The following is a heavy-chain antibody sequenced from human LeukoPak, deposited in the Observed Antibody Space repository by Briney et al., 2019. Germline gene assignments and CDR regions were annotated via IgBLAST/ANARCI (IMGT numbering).Heavy chain of an antibody. D-gene: IGHD6-19*01. V-gene: IGHV3-30*18. J-gene: IGHJ6*02. CDR2: ISYDGSNK. CDR3: AKESVYSSGWHYYYYYYGMDV. Sequence: GGSLRLSCAASGFTFSSYGMHWVRQAPGKGLEWVAVISYDGSNKYYPDSWKGRLTIPRENPKNTLYLKINGLRAEDTAVYYCAKESVYSSGWHYYYYYYGMDVGGQGTTVTVPS. CDR1: GFTFSSYG.